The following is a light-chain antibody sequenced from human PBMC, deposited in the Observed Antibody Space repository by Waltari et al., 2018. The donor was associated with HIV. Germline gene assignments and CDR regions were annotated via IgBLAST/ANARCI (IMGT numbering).Light chain of an antibody. V-gene: IGLV1-44*01. CDR1: SSNTGHNT. CDR2: SNN. CDR3: AAWDDSLNGVV. Sequence: QSVLTQPPSASGTTGQRVTITRSGSSSNTGHNTVHWYPQPPGTAPKLLIYSNNQRPSGVPDRFSGSKSCTSASLAISGLQSEDEADYYCAAWDDSLNGVVFGGGTKLTVL. J-gene: IGLJ2*01.